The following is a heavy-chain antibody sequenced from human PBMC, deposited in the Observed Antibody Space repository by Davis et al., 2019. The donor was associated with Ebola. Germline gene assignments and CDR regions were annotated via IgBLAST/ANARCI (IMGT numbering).Heavy chain of an antibody. CDR3: ARDGRPYSNSYYYYYGMDV. D-gene: IGHD4-11*01. V-gene: IGHV3-7*03. CDR1: GGSISSTSYS. J-gene: IGHJ6*02. Sequence: ETLSLTCTVSGGSISSTSYSWGWIPQPTGKGLEWVANLKQDASAKYHVAALKGRFTISRDNAKNSLYLQMNSLRAEDTAVYYCARDGRPYSNSYYYYYGMDVWGQGTTVTVAS. CDR2: LKQDASAK.